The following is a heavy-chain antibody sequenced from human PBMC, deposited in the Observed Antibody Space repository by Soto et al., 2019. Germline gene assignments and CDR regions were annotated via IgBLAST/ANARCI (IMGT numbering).Heavy chain of an antibody. V-gene: IGHV3-30*18. CDR1: GFTFSSYA. J-gene: IGHJ6*02. CDR2: ISYDGSNK. D-gene: IGHD6-13*01. CDR3: AKYLKPGIAAATPGYYGMDV. Sequence: GVSLRLSCAASGFTFSSYAMHRVRQAPGKGLEWVAVISYDGSNKYYADSVKGRFTISRDNSKNTLYLQMNSLRAEDTAVYYCAKYLKPGIAAATPGYYGMDVWGQGTTVTVSS.